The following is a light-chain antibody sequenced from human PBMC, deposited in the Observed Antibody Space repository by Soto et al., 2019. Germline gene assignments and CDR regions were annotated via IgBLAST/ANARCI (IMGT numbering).Light chain of an antibody. CDR2: DAS. V-gene: IGKV1-5*01. CDR1: QSFSSW. J-gene: IGKJ1*01. CDR3: QQYNSYSRT. Sequence: DIQMTQSPSTLYASVGDRVTITCRASQSFSSWLAWYQQKPGKAPKLLIYDASSLESGVPSRFSGSGSGTEFTLPVRSLQPDDFATYYCQQYNSYSRTFGQGNKVEIK.